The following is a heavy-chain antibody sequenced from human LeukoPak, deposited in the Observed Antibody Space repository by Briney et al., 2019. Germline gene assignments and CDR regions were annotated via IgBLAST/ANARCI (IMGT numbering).Heavy chain of an antibody. CDR2: INHSGST. Sequence: PSETLSLTCAVYGGSFSGYYWSWIRQPPGKGLEWIGEINHSGSTNYNPSLDSRVTMSVDTSKNQFSLKLSSVTAADTAVYYCARDYRGSSTYYYMDVWGKGTTVTISS. CDR1: GGSFSGYY. D-gene: IGHD6-13*01. V-gene: IGHV4-34*01. CDR3: ARDYRGSSTYYYMDV. J-gene: IGHJ6*03.